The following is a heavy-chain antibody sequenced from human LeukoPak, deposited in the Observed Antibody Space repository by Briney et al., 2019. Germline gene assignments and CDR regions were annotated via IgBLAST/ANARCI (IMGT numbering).Heavy chain of an antibody. Sequence: PSETLSLTCTVSGGSISSYYWSWIRQPPGKGLEWIGYIYYSGSTNYNPSLKSRVTISVDTSKNQFSLKLSSVTAADTAVYYCARYYDSSGYYPSYYYYGMDVWGQGTTVTVSS. CDR2: IYYSGST. CDR1: GGSISSYY. J-gene: IGHJ6*02. V-gene: IGHV4-59*08. D-gene: IGHD3-22*01. CDR3: ARYYDSSGYYPSYYYYGMDV.